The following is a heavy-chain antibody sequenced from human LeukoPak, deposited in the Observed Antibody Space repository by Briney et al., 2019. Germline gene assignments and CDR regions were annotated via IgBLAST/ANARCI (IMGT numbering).Heavy chain of an antibody. Sequence: GGSLRLSCAASGFTFSSYGMHWVRQAPGKGLEWVAVISYDGSNKYYADSVKGRFTISRDNSKNTLYLQMNSLRAEDTAVYYCAKVPRPLEQWLEDYFDYWGQGTLVTVSS. D-gene: IGHD6-19*01. J-gene: IGHJ4*02. V-gene: IGHV3-30*18. CDR2: ISYDGSNK. CDR1: GFTFSSYG. CDR3: AKVPRPLEQWLEDYFDY.